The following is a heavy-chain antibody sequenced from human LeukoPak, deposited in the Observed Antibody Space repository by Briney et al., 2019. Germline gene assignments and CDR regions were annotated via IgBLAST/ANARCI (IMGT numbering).Heavy chain of an antibody. J-gene: IGHJ6*02. V-gene: IGHV3-21*04. CDR1: GFTFSSYS. D-gene: IGHD3-22*01. Sequence: PGGSLRLSCAASGFTFSSYSMNWVRQAPGKGLEWVSSISSSSSYIYYADSVKGRFTISRDISKNTLYLQMNSLRAEDTAVYYCARGLPIAMIIEGNYGMDVWGQGTTVTVSS. CDR3: ARGLPIAMIIEGNYGMDV. CDR2: ISSSSSYI.